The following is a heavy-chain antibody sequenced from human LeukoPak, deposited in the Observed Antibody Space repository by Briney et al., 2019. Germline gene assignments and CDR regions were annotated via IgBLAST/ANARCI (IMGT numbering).Heavy chain of an antibody. CDR1: GGSISSYY. CDR2: IYYSGST. CDR3: ARHGHYDFWSGYQPDYYYYYMDV. V-gene: IGHV4-59*08. Sequence: SETLSLTCTVSGGSISSYYWSWIRQPPGKGLEWIGYIYYSGSTNYNPSLKSRVTISVDTSKNQFSLKLSSVTAADTAVYYCARHGHYDFWSGYQPDYYYYYMDVWGKGTTVTVSS. D-gene: IGHD3-3*01. J-gene: IGHJ6*03.